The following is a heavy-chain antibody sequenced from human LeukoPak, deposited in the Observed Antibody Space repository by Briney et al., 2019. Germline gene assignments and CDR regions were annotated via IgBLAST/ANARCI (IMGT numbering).Heavy chain of an antibody. D-gene: IGHD5-18*01. CDR2: IIPIFGTA. CDR1: GGTFSSYA. V-gene: IGHV1-69*13. Sequence: SVKVSCKASGGTFSSYAISWVRQAPGQGLEWMGGIIPIFGTANYAQKFQGRVTITADESTSTAYMELSSLRSEDTAVYYCARARASGHNYGYRAFDIWGQGTMVTVSS. J-gene: IGHJ3*02. CDR3: ARARASGHNYGYRAFDI.